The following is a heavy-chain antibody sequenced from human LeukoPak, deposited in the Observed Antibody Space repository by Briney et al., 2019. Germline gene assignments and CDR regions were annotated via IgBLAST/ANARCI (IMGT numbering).Heavy chain of an antibody. J-gene: IGHJ4*02. CDR3: ARMSRDYYDSSGRPVRKYYFDY. D-gene: IGHD3-22*01. Sequence: ASVKVSCKASGYTLTSYDINWVRQATGQGLEWMGWMNPNSGNIVCAQKFHGRVTITRNTSIGTAYMELSSLRAEDTAVYYCARMSRDYYDSSGRPVRKYYFDYWGQGTLVTVSS. V-gene: IGHV1-8*03. CDR1: GYTLTSYD. CDR2: MNPNSGNI.